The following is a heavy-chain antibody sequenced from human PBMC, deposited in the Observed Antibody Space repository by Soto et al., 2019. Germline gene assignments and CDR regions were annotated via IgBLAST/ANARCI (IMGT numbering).Heavy chain of an antibody. J-gene: IGHJ4*02. V-gene: IGHV1-46*01. CDR3: ARGYLDS. Sequence: QVQLVQSGAEVKKPGASVKVSCKASGYTFTTYYIHWVRQAPGQGLEWMGIINPSGGTTSYVHKFQGRVTITRDTSTSTVYMELSSLRSEDTAVYYCARGYLDSWGQGTLVTVSS. CDR1: GYTFTTYY. CDR2: INPSGGTT.